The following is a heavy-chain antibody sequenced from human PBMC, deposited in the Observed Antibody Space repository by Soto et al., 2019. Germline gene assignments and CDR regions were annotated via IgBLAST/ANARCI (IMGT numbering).Heavy chain of an antibody. CDR3: ARDLECVDTVSSIVDHYSFSGMDV. Sequence: QVQVVESGGGVVQPGRSLRISCEVSGFTFSRYGMHWVRQAPGKGLEWVAFIWYNGSNKRYGDSVKGRFSVSRDDLKNTVYLQMKSLRVEDTGVYYCARDLECVDTVSSIVDHYSFSGMDVWGQGTTVTVSS. J-gene: IGHJ6*02. D-gene: IGHD2-21*01. CDR2: IWYNGSNK. CDR1: GFTFSRYG. V-gene: IGHV3-33*01.